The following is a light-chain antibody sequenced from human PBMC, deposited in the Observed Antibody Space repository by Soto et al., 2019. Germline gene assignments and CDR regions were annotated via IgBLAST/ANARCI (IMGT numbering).Light chain of an antibody. CDR3: QQYGTSPT. Sequence: EIVLTQSPGTLSLSPGERATLSCMASQSVSSSYLAWYQQKPGQAPRLLIYRASSRATCIPDRFSGSGSGTDFTLTISRRALEDFAMYYCQQYGTSPTFGGGTEVEIK. CDR1: QSVSSSY. CDR2: RAS. J-gene: IGKJ4*01. V-gene: IGKV3-20*01.